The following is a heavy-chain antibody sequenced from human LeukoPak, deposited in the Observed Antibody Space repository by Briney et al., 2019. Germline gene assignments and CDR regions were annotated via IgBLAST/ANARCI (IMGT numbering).Heavy chain of an antibody. V-gene: IGHV3-30*18. Sequence: GGSLRLSCAASGFTFSSYGMHWVRRAPGKGLEWVAVISYDGSNKYYADSVKGRFTISRDNSKNTLYLQMNSLRAEDTAVYYCAKDQSAYYYDSSGYYRGPFDYWGQGTLVTVSS. D-gene: IGHD3-22*01. J-gene: IGHJ4*02. CDR1: GFTFSSYG. CDR2: ISYDGSNK. CDR3: AKDQSAYYYDSSGYYRGPFDY.